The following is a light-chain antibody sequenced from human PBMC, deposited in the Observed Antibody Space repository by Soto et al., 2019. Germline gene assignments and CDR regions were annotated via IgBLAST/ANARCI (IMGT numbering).Light chain of an antibody. CDR3: QQYNNWWP. J-gene: IGKJ1*01. V-gene: IGKV3-15*01. CDR2: GAA. Sequence: EIVMTQSPATLSVSPGERVTLSCRASQSVSSSVAWYQQKPGQAPRLLIYGAATRAIGIPGRFSGSGSETEFTLTISSLQSEECAVYYCQQYNNWWPFGQSTKVET. CDR1: QSVSSS.